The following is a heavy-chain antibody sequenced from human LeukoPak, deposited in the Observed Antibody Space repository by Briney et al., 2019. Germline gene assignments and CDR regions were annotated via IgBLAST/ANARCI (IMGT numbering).Heavy chain of an antibody. V-gene: IGHV1-46*01. CDR3: ARGRYSYGYGYAYYYYGMDV. CDR2: INPSGGST. J-gene: IGHJ6*02. CDR1: GYTFTSYY. D-gene: IGHD5-18*01. Sequence: ASVKVSCKASGYTFTSYYMHWVRQAPGQGLEWMGIINPSGGSTSYAQKFQGRVTMTRDTSTSTVYMELSSLRSEDTAVYYCARGRYSYGYGYAYYYYGMDVWGQGTTATVSS.